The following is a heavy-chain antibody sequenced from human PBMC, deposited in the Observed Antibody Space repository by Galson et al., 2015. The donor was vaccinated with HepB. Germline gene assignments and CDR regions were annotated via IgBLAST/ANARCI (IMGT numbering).Heavy chain of an antibody. CDR2: IKQDGSEK. CDR1: GFIFSDHW. J-gene: IGHJ4*02. V-gene: IGHV3-7*01. D-gene: IGHD2-2*02. Sequence: SLRLSCTASGFIFSDHWMSWVRQAPGKGLEWVANIKQDGSEKYYVDSVKGRFTISRDNAKNSMYLQMNSLRAEDTAVYYCARWYCSSTGYYTLDHWGQGTLATVSS. CDR3: ARWYCSSTGYYTLDH.